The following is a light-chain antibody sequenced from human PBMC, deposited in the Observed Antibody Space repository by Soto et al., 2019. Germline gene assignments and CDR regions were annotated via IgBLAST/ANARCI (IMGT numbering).Light chain of an antibody. CDR2: KAS. J-gene: IGKJ4*01. V-gene: IGKV1-5*03. CDR3: QQYDNLPLT. CDR1: QTISSW. Sequence: DIQITQSPSTLSGSVGDRVTITCRASQTISSWLAWYQQKPGKAPKLLIYKASTLKSGVPSRFSGSGSGTDFTFTISSLQPEDIATYYCQQYDNLPLTFGGATKVDIK.